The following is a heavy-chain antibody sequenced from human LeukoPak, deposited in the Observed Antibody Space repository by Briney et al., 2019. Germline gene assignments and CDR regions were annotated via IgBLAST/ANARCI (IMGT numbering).Heavy chain of an antibody. CDR2: IKQDGSEK. V-gene: IGHV3-7*01. CDR1: GFTFSSYG. D-gene: IGHD2-15*01. J-gene: IGHJ3*02. CDR3: ARHRSGGSQDDAFDI. Sequence: GGSLRLSCAASGFTFSSYGMHWVRQAPGKGLEWVADIKQDGSEKYYVDSVKGRFTISRQNAKNSLFLQMNSLRAEDTAVYYCARHRSGGSQDDAFDIWGQGTLVTVSS.